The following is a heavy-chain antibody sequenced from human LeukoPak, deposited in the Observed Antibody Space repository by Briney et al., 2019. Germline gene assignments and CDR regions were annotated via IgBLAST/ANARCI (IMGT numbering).Heavy chain of an antibody. CDR1: GYTFTSYG. Sequence: ASVKVSCKASGYTFTSYGISWVRQAPGQGLEWMGWISAYNGNTNYAQKLQGRVTMTTDTSTSTVYMELRSLRSDDTAVYYCVRSTYYYGSGSRSNKIDYWGQGTLVTVSS. CDR2: ISAYNGNT. CDR3: VRSTYYYGSGSRSNKIDY. J-gene: IGHJ4*02. V-gene: IGHV1-18*01. D-gene: IGHD3-10*01.